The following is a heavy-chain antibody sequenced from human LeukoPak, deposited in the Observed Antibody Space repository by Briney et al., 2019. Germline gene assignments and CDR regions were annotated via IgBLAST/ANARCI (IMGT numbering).Heavy chain of an antibody. CDR3: ARASGSFWYFDD. V-gene: IGHV3-49*04. Sequence: PGRSLRLSCKASGFNFGDYVMNWVRQAPGKGLEWVGFIASKAFGGPPEYAASVKGRVTISRDDSKSIAYLELNSLKTEDTAVYYCARASGSFWYFDDWGQGTLVTVSS. CDR1: GFNFGDYV. J-gene: IGHJ4*02. CDR2: IASKAFGGPP. D-gene: IGHD6-19*01.